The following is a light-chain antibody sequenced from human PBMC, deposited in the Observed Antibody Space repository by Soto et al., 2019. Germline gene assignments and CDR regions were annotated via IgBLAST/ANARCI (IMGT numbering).Light chain of an antibody. CDR1: QSFSSNS. CDR3: QQHSSTPSA. J-gene: IGKJ1*01. V-gene: IGKV3-20*01. CDR2: VVT. Sequence: EIVVKQSPATLSLSTGEIATLACRASQSFSSNSLAWYQQKNGQAPRLRIYVVTTMATGTPDRFSGSGSGKAFTFTSSRLEAEYSALYHCQQHSSTPSAFGQVTKVE.